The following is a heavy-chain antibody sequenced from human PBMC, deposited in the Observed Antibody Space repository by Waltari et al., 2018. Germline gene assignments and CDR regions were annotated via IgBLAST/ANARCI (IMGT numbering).Heavy chain of an antibody. CDR1: GGSFSGYY. Sequence: QVQLQQWGAGLLKPSETLSLTCAVYGGSFSGYYWSWIRQPPGKGLEWIGEINHSGSTNYNPSLKSRVTISVDTSKNQFSLKLSSVTAADTAVYYCARGRDGDTQPNAFDIWGQGTMVTVSS. V-gene: IGHV4-34*01. J-gene: IGHJ3*02. CDR2: INHSGST. D-gene: IGHD2-2*01. CDR3: ARGRDGDTQPNAFDI.